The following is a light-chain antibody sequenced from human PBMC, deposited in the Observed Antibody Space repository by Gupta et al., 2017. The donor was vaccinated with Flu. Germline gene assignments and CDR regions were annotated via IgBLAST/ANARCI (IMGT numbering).Light chain of an antibody. CDR1: QSVSSS. Sequence: EIVMTQSPATLSVSPGERATLSCRASQSVSSSLAWYQHKPGQAPRLLIYGASTRATGIPARFSGSGSGTEFTLSISSLQSEDFAVYYCQQYNYWPMFNFGQGTKLEIK. CDR3: QQYNYWPMFN. V-gene: IGKV3-15*01. J-gene: IGKJ2*01. CDR2: GAS.